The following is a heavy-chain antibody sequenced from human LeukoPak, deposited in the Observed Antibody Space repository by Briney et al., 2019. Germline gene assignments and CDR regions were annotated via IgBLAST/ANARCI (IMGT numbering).Heavy chain of an antibody. V-gene: IGHV1-58*01. J-gene: IGHJ4*02. Sequence: SVKVSCKASGFTFTSSAVQWVRQARGQRLEWIGWIVVGSGNTNYAQKFQERVTITRDMSTSTAYMELSSLRSEDTAVYYCAAYGYSGYDRIAVVSNFDYWGQGTLVTVSS. CDR3: AAYGYSGYDRIAVVSNFDY. CDR1: GFTFTSSA. D-gene: IGHD5-12*01. CDR2: IVVGSGNT.